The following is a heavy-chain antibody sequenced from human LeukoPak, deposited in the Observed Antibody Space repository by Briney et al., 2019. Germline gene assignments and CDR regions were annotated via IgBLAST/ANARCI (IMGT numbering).Heavy chain of an antibody. CDR2: KNPNIGTT. CDR1: GYTFTSYD. Sequence: ASVKVSCKASGYTFTSYDINWVRQATGQGLEWMGWKNPNIGTTDYAQKFQGRFTITMDTSIGTTYMELSSLTSEDTAVYYCARSRVGNGDYLFEDVWGQGTLVTVSS. CDR3: ARSRVGNGDYLFEDV. D-gene: IGHD4-17*01. V-gene: IGHV1-8*01. J-gene: IGHJ4*02.